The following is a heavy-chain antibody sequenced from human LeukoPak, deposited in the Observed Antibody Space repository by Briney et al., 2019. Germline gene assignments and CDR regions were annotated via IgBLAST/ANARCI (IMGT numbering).Heavy chain of an antibody. V-gene: IGHV1-2*02. CDR1: GYTFTGYY. CDR3: ARGSAGRPYYFDY. J-gene: IGHJ4*02. Sequence: ASVKVSCKASGYTFTGYYMHWVRQAPGQGLEWMGWINPNSDDTNYAQKFQGRVTMTRDTSISTAYMELSRLRSDDTAVYYCARGSAGRPYYFDYWGQGTLVTVSS. CDR2: INPNSDDT.